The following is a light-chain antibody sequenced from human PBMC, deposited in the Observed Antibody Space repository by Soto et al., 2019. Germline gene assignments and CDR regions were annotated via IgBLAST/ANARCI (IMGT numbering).Light chain of an antibody. CDR3: SSYAGSNPVV. CDR1: SSDVGGYNY. CDR2: EVS. Sequence: QSALTQPPSASGSPGQSVTISCTGTSSDVGGYNYVSWYQQHPGKAPKLMIYEVSKRPSVVPDRFSGSKSGNTASLTVSGLQAEDEADYYCSSYAGSNPVVFGGGTKLTVL. J-gene: IGLJ2*01. V-gene: IGLV2-8*01.